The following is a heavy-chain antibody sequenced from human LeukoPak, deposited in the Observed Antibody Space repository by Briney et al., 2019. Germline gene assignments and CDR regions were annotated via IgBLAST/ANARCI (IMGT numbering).Heavy chain of an antibody. Sequence: SVKVSCKASGGTFSSYAISWVRQAPGQRLEWMGGIIPIFGTANYAQKFQGRVTITTDESTSTAYMELSSLRSEDMAVYYCARNEQLFRHSDYYYYMDVWGKGTTVTVSS. D-gene: IGHD2-21*01. CDR1: GGTFSSYA. CDR3: ARNEQLFRHSDYYYYMDV. CDR2: IIPIFGTA. V-gene: IGHV1-69*05. J-gene: IGHJ6*03.